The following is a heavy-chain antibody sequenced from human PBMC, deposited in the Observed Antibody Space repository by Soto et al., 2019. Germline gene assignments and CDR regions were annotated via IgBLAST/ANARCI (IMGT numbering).Heavy chain of an antibody. CDR2: ISSSSSTI. J-gene: IGHJ6*03. Sequence: GGSLRLSCAASGSTFSSYSMNWVRQAPGKGLEWVSYISSSSSTIYYADSVKGRFTISRDNAKNSLYLQMNSLRAEDTAVYYCARIAWSDKGSGKNYYMDVWGKGTTVTVSS. CDR3: ARIAWSDKGSGKNYYMDV. CDR1: GSTFSSYS. V-gene: IGHV3-48*01. D-gene: IGHD3-10*01.